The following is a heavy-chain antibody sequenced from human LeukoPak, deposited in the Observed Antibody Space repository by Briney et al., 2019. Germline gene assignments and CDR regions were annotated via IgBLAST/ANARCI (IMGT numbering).Heavy chain of an antibody. J-gene: IGHJ4*02. Sequence: GGSLRLSCAASGFTFSSYAMSWVRQAPGKGLEWVSAISGSGGSTYYADSVKGRFTISRDNSENTLYLQMNSLRAEDTAVYYCAKRTTYYYDSSGYYYFDYWGQGTLVTVSS. CDR1: GFTFSSYA. D-gene: IGHD3-22*01. V-gene: IGHV3-23*01. CDR2: ISGSGGST. CDR3: AKRTTYYYDSSGYYYFDY.